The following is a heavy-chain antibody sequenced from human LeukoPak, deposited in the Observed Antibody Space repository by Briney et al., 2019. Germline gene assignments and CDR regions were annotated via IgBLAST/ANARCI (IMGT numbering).Heavy chain of an antibody. Sequence: GGSLRLSCAASGFTFSSYSMNWVRQAPGKGLEWVSYISSSSSTRYYADSVKGRFTISRDNAKNTLYLQMNSLRAEDTAVYYCAIRYYYYYMDVWGKGTTVTISS. V-gene: IGHV3-48*01. CDR3: AIRYYYYYMDV. CDR1: GFTFSSYS. J-gene: IGHJ6*03. CDR2: ISSSSSTR.